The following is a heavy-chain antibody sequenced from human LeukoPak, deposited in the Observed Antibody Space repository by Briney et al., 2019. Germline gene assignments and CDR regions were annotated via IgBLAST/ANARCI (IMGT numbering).Heavy chain of an antibody. J-gene: IGHJ3*02. CDR3: AFRLVHGAFDI. CDR1: GGSFSGYY. D-gene: IGHD6-19*01. CDR2: INHSGST. Sequence: PSETLSLTCAVYGGSFSGYYWSWIRQPPGKGLEWIGEINHSGSTNYNPSLKIRVTISVDTSKNQFSLKLSSVTAADTAVYYCAFRLVHGAFDIWGQGTMVTVSS. V-gene: IGHV4-34*01.